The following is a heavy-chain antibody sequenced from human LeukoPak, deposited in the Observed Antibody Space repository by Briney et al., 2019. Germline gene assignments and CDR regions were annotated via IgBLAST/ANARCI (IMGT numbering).Heavy chain of an antibody. CDR1: GGSVSGYY. CDR3: ARVRRDGYNYEEYYFDY. J-gene: IGHJ4*02. CDR2: IYYSGST. Sequence: SETLSLTCAVYGGSVSGYYWSWIRQPPGKGLEWIGYIYYSGSTYYNPSLTSRVTISVDTSKNQFSLKLSSVTAADTAVYYCARVRRDGYNYEEYYFDYWGQGTLVTVSS. D-gene: IGHD5-24*01. V-gene: IGHV4-30-4*01.